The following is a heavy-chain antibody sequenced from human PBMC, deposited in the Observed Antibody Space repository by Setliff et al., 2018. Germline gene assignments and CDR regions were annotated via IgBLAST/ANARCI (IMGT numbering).Heavy chain of an antibody. J-gene: IGHJ3*01. CDR3: ARLYHNDNSADFRRAPFDV. CDR1: GDSFSGYY. V-gene: IGHV4-34*01. CDR2: INRSGRT. D-gene: IGHD3-22*01. Sequence: LSLTCTVYGDSFSGYYWSWIRQPPGKGLEWIEEINRSGRTNYSPSLRSRVTMSVDTSKKQLSLKLKSVTAADTAVYYCARLYHNDNSADFRRAPFDVWGQGMMVTVSS.